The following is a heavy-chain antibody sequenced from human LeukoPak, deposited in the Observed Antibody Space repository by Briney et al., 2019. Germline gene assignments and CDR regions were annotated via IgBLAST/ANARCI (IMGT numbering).Heavy chain of an antibody. J-gene: IGHJ4*02. CDR3: ARHFGTSGWSLPGY. D-gene: IGHD6-19*01. CDR1: GFTFSSYS. Sequence: GGSLRLSCAASGFTFSSYSMNWVRQAPGKGLEWVSYISSSSSTIYYADSVKGRFTISRDNAKNSLYLQMNSLRAEDTAVYYCARHFGTSGWSLPGYWGQGTLVTVSS. V-gene: IGHV3-48*04. CDR2: ISSSSSTI.